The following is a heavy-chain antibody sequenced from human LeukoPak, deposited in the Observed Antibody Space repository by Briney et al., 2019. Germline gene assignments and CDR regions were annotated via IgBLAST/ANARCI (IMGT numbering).Heavy chain of an antibody. CDR3: AVQITMIVVVPYFDY. V-gene: IGHV3-11*04. D-gene: IGHD3-22*01. CDR2: ISGTGTTI. J-gene: IGHJ4*02. CDR1: GLTFSDYY. Sequence: PGGSLRLSCAASGLTFSDYYMTWIRQAPGKGLEWVSSISGTGTTIYSADSVRRRFTVSRDNARNSLFLHMNSLRAEDTAVYYCAVQITMIVVVPYFDYWGQGTLVTVSS.